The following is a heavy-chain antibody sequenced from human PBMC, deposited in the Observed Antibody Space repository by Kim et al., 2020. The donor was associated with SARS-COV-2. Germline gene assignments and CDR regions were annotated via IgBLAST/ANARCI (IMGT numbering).Heavy chain of an antibody. CDR3: ARGDSGYTVLLDVFDI. CDR1: GFTFSSYS. J-gene: IGHJ3*02. CDR2: ISSSSSYI. D-gene: IGHD5-12*01. Sequence: GGSLRLSCAASGFTFSSYSMNWVRQAPGKGLEWVSSISSSSSYIYYADSVKGRFTISRDNAKNSLYLQMNSLRAEDTAVYYCARGDSGYTVLLDVFDIWGQGTLVTVSS. V-gene: IGHV3-21*01.